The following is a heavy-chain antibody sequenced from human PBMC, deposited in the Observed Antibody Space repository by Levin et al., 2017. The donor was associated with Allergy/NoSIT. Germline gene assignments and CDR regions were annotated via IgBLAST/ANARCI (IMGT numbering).Heavy chain of an antibody. CDR3: AKDSGHYDISTGYLDAFDI. V-gene: IGHV3-23*01. Sequence: GGSLRLSCAASRFMFDSYSMTWVRQAPGKGLEWVSTISGSGSRTYYADSVKGRFTISRDNSMHTLYLQMNSLRAEDTAVYYCAKDSGHYDISTGYLDAFDIWGQGTMVTLSS. J-gene: IGHJ3*02. CDR2: ISGSGSRT. D-gene: IGHD3-9*01. CDR1: RFMFDSYS.